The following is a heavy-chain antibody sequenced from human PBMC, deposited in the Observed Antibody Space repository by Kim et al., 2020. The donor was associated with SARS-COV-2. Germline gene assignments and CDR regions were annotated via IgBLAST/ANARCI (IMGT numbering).Heavy chain of an antibody. CDR3: AKVGAGYYDSSGYLFDY. J-gene: IGHJ4*02. V-gene: IGHV3-23*01. D-gene: IGHD3-22*01. Sequence: GGSLRLSCAASGFTFSSYAMSWVRQAPGKGLEWVSAISGSGGSTYYADSVKGRFTISRDNSKNTLYLQMNSLRAEDTAVYYCAKVGAGYYDSSGYLFDYWGQGTLVTDSS. CDR2: ISGSGGST. CDR1: GFTFSSYA.